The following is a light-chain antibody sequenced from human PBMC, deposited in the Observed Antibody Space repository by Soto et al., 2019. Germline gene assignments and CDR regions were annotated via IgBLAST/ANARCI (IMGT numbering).Light chain of an antibody. J-gene: IGLJ1*01. V-gene: IGLV1-40*01. CDR3: QSYDRSLSGSRV. Sequence: QSVLTQSPSVSGAPGQRVTISCTGSSSNIGAGYDVHWYQQLPGTAPKLFIYDNTNRPSGVPDRFSGSKSGTSASLAITGLQAEDEADYYCQSYDRSLSGSRVFGTGTKVTVL. CDR2: DNT. CDR1: SSNIGAGYD.